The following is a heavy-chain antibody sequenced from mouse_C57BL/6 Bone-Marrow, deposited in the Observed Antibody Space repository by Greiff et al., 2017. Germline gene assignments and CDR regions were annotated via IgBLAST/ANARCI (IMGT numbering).Heavy chain of an antibody. J-gene: IGHJ2*01. CDR3: ARGRYSNPFDD. CDR2: IDPSDSYT. CDR1: GYTFTSYW. V-gene: IGHV1-69*01. Sequence: VQLQQPGAELVMPGASVKLSCKASGYTFTSYWMHWVKQRPGQGLEWIGEIDPSDSYTNYNQKFKGKSTLTVDKSSSTAYMQLSSLTSEDSAVYYCARGRYSNPFDDWGQGTTLTVSS. D-gene: IGHD2-5*01.